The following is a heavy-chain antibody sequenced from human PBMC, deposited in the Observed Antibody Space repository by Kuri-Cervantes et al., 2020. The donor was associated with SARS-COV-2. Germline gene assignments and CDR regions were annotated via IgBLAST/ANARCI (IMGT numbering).Heavy chain of an antibody. CDR1: GFTFNDYC. V-gene: IGHV3-11*04. Sequence: GESLKISCAAPGFTFNDYCMGWIRQAPGKGLEWVSYISSSGNDMYYADSVKGRFTISRDDATNSLHLQMNSLRAEDTAVYYCARELVGAFDIWGQGTMVAVSS. CDR3: ARELVGAFDI. J-gene: IGHJ3*02. CDR2: ISSSGNDM. D-gene: IGHD3-10*01.